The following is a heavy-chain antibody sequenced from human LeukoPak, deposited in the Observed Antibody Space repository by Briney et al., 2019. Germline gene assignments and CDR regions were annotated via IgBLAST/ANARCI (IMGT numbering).Heavy chain of an antibody. V-gene: IGHV3-69-1*01. CDR1: GFTFSDYY. D-gene: IGHD4-17*01. J-gene: IGHJ4*02. Sequence: NTGGSLRLSCAASGFTFSDYYMNWIRQAPGKGLEWVSYISSSSPIYYGDSVKGRFTISRDNPKNSLYLQMNSLRAEDTAVYYCARGRLYGPDYWGQGTLVTVSS. CDR2: ISSSSPI. CDR3: ARGRLYGPDY.